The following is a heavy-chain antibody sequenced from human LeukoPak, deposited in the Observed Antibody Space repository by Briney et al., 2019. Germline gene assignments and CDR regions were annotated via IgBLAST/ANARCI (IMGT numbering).Heavy chain of an antibody. J-gene: IGHJ4*02. CDR1: GYTFTDFA. V-gene: IGHV1-3*01. Sequence: ASVKVSCKASGYTFTDFALHWVRQAPGQSLEWMGWINPGSGDTKSSQKFRDRVTITRDTSANTAYMQLTRLKSEDTAVYYCVRDYPYGSGIVGVDSWGQGTLVTVSS. CDR2: INPGSGDT. D-gene: IGHD3-10*01. CDR3: VRDYPYGSGIVGVDS.